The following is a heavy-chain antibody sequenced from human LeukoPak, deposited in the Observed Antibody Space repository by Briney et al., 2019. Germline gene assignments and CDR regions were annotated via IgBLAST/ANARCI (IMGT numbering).Heavy chain of an antibody. CDR2: IYYGGST. J-gene: IGHJ4*02. CDR3: ARLRGSYYNRYFDY. D-gene: IGHD1-26*01. V-gene: IGHV4-39*01. Sequence: RASETLSLTCTVSGGSISSSSYYWGWIRQPPGKGLEWIGSIYYGGSTYYNPSLKSRVTISVDTSKNQFSLRLSSVTAADTAVYYCARLRGSYYNRYFDYWGQGTLVTVSS. CDR1: GGSISSSSYY.